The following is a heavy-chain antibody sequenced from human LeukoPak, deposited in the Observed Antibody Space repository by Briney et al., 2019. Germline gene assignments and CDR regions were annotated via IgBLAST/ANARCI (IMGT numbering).Heavy chain of an antibody. Sequence: GGSLRLSCAASGFTFSSYSMNWVRQAPGKGLEWVSSISSSSSYIYYADSVKGRFTISRDNSKNTLYLQMNSLRAEDTAVYYCAKDRLYYDSTGGAFDIWGQGTMVTVSS. CDR3: AKDRLYYDSTGGAFDI. J-gene: IGHJ3*02. CDR1: GFTFSSYS. V-gene: IGHV3-21*04. D-gene: IGHD3-22*01. CDR2: ISSSSSYI.